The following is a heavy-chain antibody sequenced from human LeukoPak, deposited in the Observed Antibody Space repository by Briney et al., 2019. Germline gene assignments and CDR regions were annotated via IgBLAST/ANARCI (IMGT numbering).Heavy chain of an antibody. CDR3: AKDPPKFYCSSTSCYDY. CDR2: ISGSGGST. CDR1: GFTFSSYA. Sequence: GGSLRLSCAASGFTFSSYAMSWVRQAPGKGLEWVSAISGSGGSTYYADSVKGRFTISRDNSKDTLYLQMNSLRAEDTAVYYCAKDPPKFYCSSTSCYDYWGQGTLVTVSS. V-gene: IGHV3-23*01. D-gene: IGHD2-2*01. J-gene: IGHJ4*02.